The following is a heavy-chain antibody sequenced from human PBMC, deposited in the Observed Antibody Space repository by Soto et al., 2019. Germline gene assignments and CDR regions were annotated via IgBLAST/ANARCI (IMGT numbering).Heavy chain of an antibody. CDR3: ARGMTTVSTLVY. CDR2: IYHSGST. Sequence: QLQLQESGSGLVKPSQTLSLTCAVSGGSISSGGYSRSWIRQPPGKGLEWIGYIYHSGSTYYNPSLKIRSSISVERSKNQFSLKLSSLTAADTAVSYCARGMTTVSTLVYWGQGTLVAVSS. J-gene: IGHJ4*02. CDR1: GGSISSGGYS. V-gene: IGHV4-30-2*01. D-gene: IGHD4-4*01.